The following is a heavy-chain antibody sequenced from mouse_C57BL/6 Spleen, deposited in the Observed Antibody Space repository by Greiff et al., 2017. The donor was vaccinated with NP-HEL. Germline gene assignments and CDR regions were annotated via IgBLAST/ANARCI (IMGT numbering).Heavy chain of an antibody. Sequence: VKLMESGAELVKPGASVKISCKASGYAFSSYWMNWVKQRPGKGLEWIGQIYPGDGDTNYNGKFKGKATLTADKSSSTAYMQLSSLTSEDSAVYFCARLDYEGFAYWGQGTLVTVSA. CDR3: ARLDYEGFAY. CDR2: IYPGDGDT. V-gene: IGHV1-80*01. D-gene: IGHD2-4*01. CDR1: GYAFSSYW. J-gene: IGHJ3*01.